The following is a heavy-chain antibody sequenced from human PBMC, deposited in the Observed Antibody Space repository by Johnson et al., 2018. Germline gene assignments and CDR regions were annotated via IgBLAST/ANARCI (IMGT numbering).Heavy chain of an antibody. CDR3: ARDIGELRRSDAFDI. V-gene: IGHV1-46*01. Sequence: QVQLVESGAEVKKPGASVKVSCKASGYTFTSYYMHWVRQAPGQGLEWMGIINPSGGSTSYAQKFQGRGTMTRDTSTSTVYMELSSLRSEDTAVYYCARDIGELRRSDAFDIWGQGTMVTVSS. CDR1: GYTFTSYY. D-gene: IGHD1-26*01. J-gene: IGHJ3*02. CDR2: INPSGGST.